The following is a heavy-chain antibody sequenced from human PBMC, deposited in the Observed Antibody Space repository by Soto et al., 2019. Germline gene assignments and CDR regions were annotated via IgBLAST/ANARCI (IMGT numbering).Heavy chain of an antibody. CDR3: ARGSDGNFVHWFDP. Sequence: QVQLVQSGAEVKKPGASVKVSCKASGYTFTSYDINWVRQATGQGLEWMGWMNPDSGNTRYAQKFQGRVTMNRNTSISTAYMELSSLRSEDPAVYYCARGSDGNFVHWFDPWGQGTLVTVSS. CDR2: MNPDSGNT. D-gene: IGHD4-17*01. CDR1: GYTFTSYD. V-gene: IGHV1-8*01. J-gene: IGHJ5*02.